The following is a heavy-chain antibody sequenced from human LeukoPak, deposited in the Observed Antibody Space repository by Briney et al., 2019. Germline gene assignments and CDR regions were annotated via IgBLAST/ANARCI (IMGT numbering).Heavy chain of an antibody. CDR1: GGSISSYY. CDR3: ARVSGSGDSTSWFDP. CDR2: IYYSGST. D-gene: IGHD3-10*01. V-gene: IGHV4-59*01. J-gene: IGHJ5*02. Sequence: PSETLSLTCTVSGGSISSYYWSWIRQPPGKGLEWIGYIYYSGSTNYNPSLKSRVTISVDTSKNQFSLKLSSVTAADTAVYYCARVSGSGDSTSWFDPWGQGTLVTVSS.